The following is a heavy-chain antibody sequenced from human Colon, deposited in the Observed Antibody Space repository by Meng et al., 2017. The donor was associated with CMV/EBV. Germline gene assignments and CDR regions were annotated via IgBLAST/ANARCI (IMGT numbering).Heavy chain of an antibody. CDR1: GFTFSSYA. V-gene: IGHV3-23*01. D-gene: IGHD2-15*01. Sequence: GESLKISCAASGFTFSSYAMSWFRQAPGKGLEWVSAISGSGGSTYYADSVKGRFTISRDNSKNTLYLQMNSLRAEDTAVYYCAKQGSGGYNWFDPWGQGTLVTVSS. CDR2: ISGSGGST. CDR3: AKQGSGGYNWFDP. J-gene: IGHJ5*02.